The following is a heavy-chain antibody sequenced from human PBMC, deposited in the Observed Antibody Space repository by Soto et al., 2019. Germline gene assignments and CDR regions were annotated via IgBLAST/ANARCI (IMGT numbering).Heavy chain of an antibody. CDR1: GFTFSNYS. J-gene: IGHJ6*03. CDR3: ARGSGYIPSYYMDV. D-gene: IGHD3-3*01. Sequence: LSCAASGFTFSNYSMNWVRSAPGKGLEWVSYVSSTGYTIYYADSVKGRFTISRDNAKNSLYVQLNSLRAEDTAVYYCARGSGYIPSYYMDVWGKGTTVTVSS. V-gene: IGHV3-48*01. CDR2: VSSTGYTI.